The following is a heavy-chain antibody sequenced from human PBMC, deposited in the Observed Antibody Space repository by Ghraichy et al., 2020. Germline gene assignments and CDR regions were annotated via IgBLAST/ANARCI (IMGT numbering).Heavy chain of an antibody. CDR3: ARGGRFLEWLSHGMDV. V-gene: IGHV3-21*01. CDR2: ISTSNSYK. Sequence: GGSLRLSCAASGFTFSSFSMNWVRQAPGKGLEWVSSISTSNSYKYYADSVKGRFTISRDNTKNSLDLQMNSLRADDSAVYYCARGGRFLEWLSHGMDVWGQGTTVTVS. J-gene: IGHJ6*02. D-gene: IGHD3-3*01. CDR1: GFTFSSFS.